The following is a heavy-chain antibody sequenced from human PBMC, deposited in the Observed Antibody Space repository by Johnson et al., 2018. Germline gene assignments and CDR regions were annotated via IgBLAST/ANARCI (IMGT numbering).Heavy chain of an antibody. V-gene: IGHV3-30*03. Sequence: QVQLVQSGGGVVQPGRSLRLSCAASGFTFSSYDMHWVRQAPGKGLEWVAVISYDGSNKYYADSVKGRFTISRDNSKNTLYLQMNSLRAEDTAVYYCGVGARGDSFDIWGQGTMVTVSS. D-gene: IGHD1-26*01. J-gene: IGHJ3*02. CDR3: GVGARGDSFDI. CDR1: GFTFSSYD. CDR2: ISYDGSNK.